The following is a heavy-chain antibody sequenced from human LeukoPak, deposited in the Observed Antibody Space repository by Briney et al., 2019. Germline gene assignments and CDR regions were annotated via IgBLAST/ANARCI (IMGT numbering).Heavy chain of an antibody. CDR2: ISYDGSNK. Sequence: PGRSLRLSCAASGFTFSSYAMHWVRQAPGKGLEWVAVISYDGSNKYYADSVKGRFTISRDNSKNTLYLQMNSLRAEDTAVYYCARDYAYCGGDCYSFWFDPWGQGTLVTVSS. CDR3: ARDYAYCGGDCYSFWFDP. D-gene: IGHD2-21*01. CDR1: GFTFSSYA. V-gene: IGHV3-30-3*01. J-gene: IGHJ5*02.